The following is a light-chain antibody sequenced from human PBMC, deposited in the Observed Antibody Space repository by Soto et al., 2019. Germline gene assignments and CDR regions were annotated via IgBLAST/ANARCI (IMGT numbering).Light chain of an antibody. J-gene: IGKJ5*01. Sequence: EVLLTQSPVTLSLSPGERATLSCRASQSFRGLLAWYQQKPSQAPRLLIYDAYNRATGIPPRFSGSGSGTDFTLTISSLEPEDSAVYYCQQRHMWPITFGQGARLEIK. CDR1: QSFRGL. CDR2: DAY. V-gene: IGKV3-11*01. CDR3: QQRHMWPIT.